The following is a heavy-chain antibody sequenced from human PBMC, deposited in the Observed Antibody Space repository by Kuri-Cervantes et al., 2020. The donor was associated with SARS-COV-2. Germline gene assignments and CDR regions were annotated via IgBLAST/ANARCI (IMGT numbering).Heavy chain of an antibody. D-gene: IGHD3-3*01. CDR1: GFTVSSNY. J-gene: IGHJ6*03. CDR3: ARDYYDFWSGSVYYYYYMDV. CDR2: IYSGGST. Sequence: GGSLRLSCAASGFTVSSNYMSWVRQAPGKGLEWVSVIYSGGSTYYADSVKGRFTISRDNSKNTLYLQMNSLRAEDTAVYYCARDYYDFWSGSVYYYYYMDVWGKGTTVTVSS. V-gene: IGHV3-53*01.